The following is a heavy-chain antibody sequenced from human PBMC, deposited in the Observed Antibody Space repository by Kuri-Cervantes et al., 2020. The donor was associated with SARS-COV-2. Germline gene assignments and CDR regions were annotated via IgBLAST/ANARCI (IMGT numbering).Heavy chain of an antibody. V-gene: IGHV4-34*01. Sequence: SETLSLTCTVYGGSFSGYYWRWIRQPPGKGLEWIGEINHSGSTNYNPSLKSRVTISVDTSKSQFSLMLSSVTAADTAVDYCARGKGTLRFWEWVNQRYWYYDLWGRGTLVTVSS. D-gene: IGHD3-3*01. CDR3: ARGKGTLRFWEWVNQRYWYYDL. CDR2: INHSGST. CDR1: GGSFSGYY. J-gene: IGHJ2*01.